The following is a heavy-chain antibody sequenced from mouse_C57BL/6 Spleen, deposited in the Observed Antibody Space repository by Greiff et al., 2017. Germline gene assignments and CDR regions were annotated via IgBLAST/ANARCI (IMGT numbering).Heavy chain of an antibody. D-gene: IGHD4-1*01. V-gene: IGHV1-26*01. CDR1: GYTFTDYY. CDR2: INPNNGGT. CDR3: ARRVNWVYY. Sequence: EVQLQQSGPELVKPGASVKISCKASGYTFTDYYMNWVKQSHGKSLEWIGDINPNNGGTSYNQKFKGKATLTVDKSSSTAYMELRSLTSEDSAVYYCARRVNWVYYWGQGTTLTVSS. J-gene: IGHJ2*01.